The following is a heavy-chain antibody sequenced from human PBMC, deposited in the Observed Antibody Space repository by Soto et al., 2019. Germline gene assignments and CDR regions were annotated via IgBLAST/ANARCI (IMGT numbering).Heavy chain of an antibody. CDR1: GFTFSSYG. J-gene: IGHJ4*02. CDR2: IWYDGSNK. CDR3: ARESGSGSVD. Sequence: QVQLVESGGGVVQPGRSLRLSCAASGFTFSSYGMHWVRLAPGKGLEWVAVIWYDGSNKYYADSVKGRFTISRDNSKNTLDLQMNSMRAEDTAVYYCARESGSGSVDWGQGTLVTVSS. D-gene: IGHD2-15*01. V-gene: IGHV3-33*01.